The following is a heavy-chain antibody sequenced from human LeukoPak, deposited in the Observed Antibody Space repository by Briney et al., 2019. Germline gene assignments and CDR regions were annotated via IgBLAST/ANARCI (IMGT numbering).Heavy chain of an antibody. V-gene: IGHV1-46*01. D-gene: IGHD2-15*01. CDR3: ARDLSYCSGGRCHHLGY. CDR2: INPSGGST. CDR1: GYTFTSYY. J-gene: IGHJ4*02. Sequence: ASVKVSCKASGYTFTSYYMHWVRQAPGQGLEWMGIINPSGGSTSYAQKFQGRVTMTRDTSTSTVYMELSSLRSEDTAVYYCARDLSYCSGGRCHHLGYWGQGTLVTVSS.